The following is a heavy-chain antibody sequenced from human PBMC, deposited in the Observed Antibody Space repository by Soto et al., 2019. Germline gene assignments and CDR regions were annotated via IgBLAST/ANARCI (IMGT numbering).Heavy chain of an antibody. D-gene: IGHD2-2*01. CDR1: GFTFSNAW. J-gene: IGHJ4*02. V-gene: IGHV3-15*07. CDR2: IKSKTDGGTT. Sequence: EVQLVESGGGLVKPGGSLRLSCAASGFTFSNAWMNWVRQAPGKGLEWVGRIKSKTDGGTTDYAAPVKGRFTISRDDSKNTLYLQMNSLKTEDTAVYYCTAIYCIRTSCYFYYWGQGTLVTVSS. CDR3: TAIYCIRTSCYFYY.